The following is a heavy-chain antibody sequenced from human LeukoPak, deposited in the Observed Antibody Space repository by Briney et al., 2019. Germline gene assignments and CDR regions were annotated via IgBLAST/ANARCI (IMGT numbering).Heavy chain of an antibody. Sequence: ASVKVSCKASEYTFTSYAMHWVRQAPGQRLEWMGWINGGTGNTKYSQKFQGRVTITRETSASTAYMELSSLRSEDTAVYYCARVKWIQLWLPGYWGQGTLVTVSS. CDR1: EYTFTSYA. CDR2: INGGTGNT. CDR3: ARVKWIQLWLPGY. D-gene: IGHD5-18*01. J-gene: IGHJ4*02. V-gene: IGHV1-3*01.